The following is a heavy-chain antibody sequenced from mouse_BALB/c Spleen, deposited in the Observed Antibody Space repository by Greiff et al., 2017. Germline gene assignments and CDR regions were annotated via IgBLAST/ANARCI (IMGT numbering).Heavy chain of an antibody. J-gene: IGHJ2*01. Sequence: DVHLVESGGGLVKPGGSLKLSCAASGFTFSSYGMSWVRQTPDKRLELVATINSNGGSTYYPDSVKGRFTISRDNAKNTLYLQMSSLKSEDTAMYYCARGGENYRYDGGFDYWGQGTTLTVSS. CDR1: GFTFSSYG. V-gene: IGHV5-6-3*01. CDR3: ARGGENYRYDGGFDY. D-gene: IGHD2-14*01. CDR2: INSNGGST.